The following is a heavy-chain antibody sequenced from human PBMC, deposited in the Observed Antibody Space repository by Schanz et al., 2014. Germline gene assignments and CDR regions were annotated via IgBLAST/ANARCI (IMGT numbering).Heavy chain of an antibody. V-gene: IGHV3-30*02. Sequence: VQLLESGGGLVQPGGSLRLSCAASGFTFSSHWMHWVRQDPGKGLEWVAFVPFDGSQKFYADSVKGRFTISRDNSKNTVYLQMNSLRPGDAAVYYCARPPHNSSGYYLFDYWGQGTLVTVSS. J-gene: IGHJ4*02. CDR2: VPFDGSQK. CDR1: GFTFSSHW. D-gene: IGHD3-22*01. CDR3: ARPPHNSSGYYLFDY.